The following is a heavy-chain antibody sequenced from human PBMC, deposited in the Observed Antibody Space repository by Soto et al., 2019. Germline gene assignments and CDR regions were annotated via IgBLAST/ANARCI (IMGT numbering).Heavy chain of an antibody. CDR1: GFTLSGRS. CDR3: SRGWFGPDV. V-gene: IGHV3-74*01. J-gene: IGHJ6*03. Sequence: EVQLVESGGGLVQPGGSLRLSCAASGFTLSGRSMHWVRQAPGKGLVWVSGIDNAGTDSTYADSVKGRFTSSRHNAKNTLYLQINSLRVDDKAVYYCSRGWFGPDVWGKGTTFTVA. D-gene: IGHD3-10*01. CDR2: IDNAGTDS.